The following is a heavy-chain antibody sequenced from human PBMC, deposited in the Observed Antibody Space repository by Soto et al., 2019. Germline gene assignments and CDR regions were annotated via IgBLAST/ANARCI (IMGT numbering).Heavy chain of an antibody. CDR3: ARLFDSGHGPFDY. CDR2: ISYDESEK. D-gene: IGHD3-10*01. Sequence: GSLRLSCVASRFTFSSSGMHWVRQAPGKGLEWVASISYDESEKYNADSVKGRFTISRDNTKNTLYLQMNSLRVEDTAVYHCARLFDSGHGPFDYWG. CDR1: RFTFSSSG. V-gene: IGHV3-30*03. J-gene: IGHJ4*01.